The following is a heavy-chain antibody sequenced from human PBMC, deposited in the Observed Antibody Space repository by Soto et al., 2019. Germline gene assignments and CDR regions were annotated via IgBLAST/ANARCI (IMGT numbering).Heavy chain of an antibody. V-gene: IGHV3-9*01. CDR3: AKDTGTGAAAIPSWFDP. D-gene: IGHD2-2*02. CDR1: GFTFDDYA. J-gene: IGHJ5*02. CDR2: ISWNSGSI. Sequence: GGSLRLSCAASGFTFDDYAMHWVRQAPGKGLEWVSGISWNSGSIGYADSVKGRFTISRDNAKNSLYLQMNSLIAEDTALYDCAKDTGTGAAAIPSWFDPWGQGALVTVSS.